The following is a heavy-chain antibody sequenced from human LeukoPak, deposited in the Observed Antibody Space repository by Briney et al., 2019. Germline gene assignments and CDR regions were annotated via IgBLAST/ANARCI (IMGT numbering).Heavy chain of an antibody. J-gene: IGHJ4*02. D-gene: IGHD1-26*01. CDR3: AKAQGWELPYYFDY. Sequence: PGGSLRLSCAASGFTFSSYGMHWVRQAPGKGLEWVAFIRYDGSNKYYADSVKGRFTISRDNSKNTLYLQMNSLGAEDTAVYYCAKAQGWELPYYFDYWGQGTLVTVSS. V-gene: IGHV3-30*02. CDR2: IRYDGSNK. CDR1: GFTFSSYG.